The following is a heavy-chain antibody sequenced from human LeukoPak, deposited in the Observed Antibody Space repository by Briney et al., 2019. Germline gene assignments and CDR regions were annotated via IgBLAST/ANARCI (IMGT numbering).Heavy chain of an antibody. CDR2: INPNSGGA. Sequence: ASVKVSCKASGYTFTGYYMHWVRQAPGQGLEWMGWINPNSGGANYAQKFQGRVTMARDTSISTAYMELSRLRSDDTAVYYCAREGVDWNHSVYYFDYWGQGTLVTVSS. V-gene: IGHV1-2*02. J-gene: IGHJ4*02. CDR1: GYTFTGYY. D-gene: IGHD1-1*01. CDR3: AREGVDWNHSVYYFDY.